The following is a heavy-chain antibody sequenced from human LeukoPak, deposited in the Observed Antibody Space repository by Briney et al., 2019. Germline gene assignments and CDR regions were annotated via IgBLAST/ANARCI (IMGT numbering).Heavy chain of an antibody. CDR2: ISSSSSTI. CDR1: GFTFSSYS. D-gene: IGHD6-6*01. Sequence: GGSLRLSCAASGFTFSSYSMNWVRQAPGKGLEWVSYISSSSSTIYYADSVKGRFTISRDNAKNSLYLQMNSLRAEDTAVYYCARVRYSSSSSSYYYYYYMDVWGKGTTVTVSS. CDR3: ARVRYSSSSSSYYYYYYMDV. V-gene: IGHV3-48*01. J-gene: IGHJ6*03.